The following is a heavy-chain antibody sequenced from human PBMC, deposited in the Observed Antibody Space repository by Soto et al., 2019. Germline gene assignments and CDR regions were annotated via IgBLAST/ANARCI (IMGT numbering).Heavy chain of an antibody. D-gene: IGHD3-10*01. CDR3: ARDETYYYGSGPV. Sequence: PGGSLRLSCAASGFTFSSYEMNWVRQAPGKGLEWVSYISSGGDTIYYADSVKGRFTVSRDNAKNSLYLQTNSLRAEDTAVYYCARDETYYYGSGPVGGQGTLVTVSS. J-gene: IGHJ4*02. CDR1: GFTFSSYE. CDR2: ISSGGDTI. V-gene: IGHV3-48*03.